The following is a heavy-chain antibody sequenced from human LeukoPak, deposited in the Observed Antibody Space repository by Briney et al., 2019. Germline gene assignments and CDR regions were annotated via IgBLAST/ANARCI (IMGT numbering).Heavy chain of an antibody. CDR1: GFTFSSYS. V-gene: IGHV3-21*01. J-gene: IGHJ4*02. Sequence: PGGSLRLSCAASGFTFSSYSMNWVRQAPGKGLEWVSSISSSSSYIYYADSVKGRFTISRDNAKNSLYLQMNSLRAEDTAVYYCARDLFRGSYLFDYWGQGTLVTVSS. D-gene: IGHD1-26*01. CDR2: ISSSSSYI. CDR3: ARDLFRGSYLFDY.